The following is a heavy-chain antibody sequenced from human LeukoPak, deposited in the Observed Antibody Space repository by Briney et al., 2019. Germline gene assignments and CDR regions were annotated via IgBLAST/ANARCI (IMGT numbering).Heavy chain of an antibody. D-gene: IGHD3-22*01. CDR1: GFTFSSYW. CDR2: ISGSGGST. Sequence: GGSLRLSCAASGFTFSSYWMSWVRQAPGKGLEWVSAISGSGGSTYYADSVKGRFTISRDNSKNTLYLQMNSLRAEDTAVYYCAKRDYYDSSGYYYVLLDYWGQGTLVTVSS. V-gene: IGHV3-23*01. CDR3: AKRDYYDSSGYYYVLLDY. J-gene: IGHJ4*02.